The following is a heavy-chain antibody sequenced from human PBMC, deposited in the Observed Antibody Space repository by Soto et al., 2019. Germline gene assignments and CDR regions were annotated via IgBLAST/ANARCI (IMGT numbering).Heavy chain of an antibody. J-gene: IGHJ4*02. V-gene: IGHV3-30-3*01. CDR2: ISYDGSNK. Sequence: GGSLILSCAASGFTFSSYAMHWVRQAPGKGLEWVAVISYDGSNKYYADSVKGRFTISRDNSKNTLYLQMNSLRAEDTAVYYCAKELSTGLPDYWGQGTLVTVSS. CDR3: AKELSTGLPDY. D-gene: IGHD2-21*02. CDR1: GFTFSSYA.